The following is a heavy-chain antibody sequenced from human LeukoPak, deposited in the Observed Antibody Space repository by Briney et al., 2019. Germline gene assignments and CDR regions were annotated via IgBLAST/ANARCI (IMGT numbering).Heavy chain of an antibody. V-gene: IGHV1-69*01. J-gene: IGHJ4*02. Sequence: GSSVTVSFKASGGTFSSYAISWVRQAPGQGLEWMGGIIPIFGTANYAQKFQGRVTITADESTSTAYMELSSLRSEDTAVYYCARGFDSQRADYWGQGTLVTVSS. CDR2: IIPIFGTA. CDR1: GGTFSSYA. D-gene: IGHD3-9*01. CDR3: ARGFDSQRADY.